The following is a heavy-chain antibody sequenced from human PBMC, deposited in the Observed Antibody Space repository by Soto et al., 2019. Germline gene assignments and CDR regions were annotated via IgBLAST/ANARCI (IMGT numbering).Heavy chain of an antibody. Sequence: EVQLVESGGGLVKPGGSLRLSCAASGFTFSNAWMSWVRQAPGKGLEWVGRIKSKTDGGTTDYAAPVKGRITISRDDSTNTRYLQMNSLKTEDTAVYYCTTHHVLPEPTEWLVNPTAADAFEIWGQGTRVTVSS. V-gene: IGHV3-15*01. CDR2: IKSKTDGGTT. D-gene: IGHD3-9*01. J-gene: IGHJ3*02. CDR3: TTHHVLPEPTEWLVNPTAADAFEI. CDR1: GFTFSNAW.